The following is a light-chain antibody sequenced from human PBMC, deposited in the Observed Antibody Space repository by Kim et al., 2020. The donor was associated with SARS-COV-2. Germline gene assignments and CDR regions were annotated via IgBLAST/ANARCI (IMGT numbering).Light chain of an antibody. J-gene: IGLJ2*01. CDR2: VDSDGSH. Sequence: PAKLPCTLGSENKTYAIAWHQQLPEKGPRYLMNVDSDGSHTRGDGIPDRFSGSSSGAERYLTISSLQPEDEADYYCLTWGPGIRVFGGGTQLTVL. CDR1: SENKTYA. CDR3: LTWGPGIRV. V-gene: IGLV4-69*01.